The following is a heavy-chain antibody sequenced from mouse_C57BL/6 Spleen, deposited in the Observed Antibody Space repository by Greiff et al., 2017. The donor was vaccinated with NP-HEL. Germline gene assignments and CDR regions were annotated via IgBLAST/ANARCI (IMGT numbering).Heavy chain of an antibody. CDR3: AMSMITTTGTYAMDY. CDR1: GFTFSSYG. J-gene: IGHJ4*01. CDR2: ISSGGSYT. Sequence: EVQRVESGGDLVKPGGSLKLSCAASGFTFSSYGMSWVRQTPDKRLEWVATISSGGSYTYYPDSVKGRFTISRDNAKNTLYLQMSSLKSEDTAMYYCAMSMITTTGTYAMDYWGQGTSVTVSS. D-gene: IGHD2-4*01. V-gene: IGHV5-6*01.